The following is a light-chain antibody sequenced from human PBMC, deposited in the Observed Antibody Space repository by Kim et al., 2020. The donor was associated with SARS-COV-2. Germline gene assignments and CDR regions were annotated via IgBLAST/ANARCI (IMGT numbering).Light chain of an antibody. CDR3: SSYTSSSTGV. Sequence: QSVLTQPASVSGSPGQSITISCTGTSSDVGGYNYVSCYQQHPGKAPKLMIYDVSNRPSGVSNRFSGSKSGNTASLTISGLQAEDEADYYCSSYTSSSTGVFGGGTQLTVL. V-gene: IGLV2-14*03. CDR1: SSDVGGYNY. J-gene: IGLJ2*01. CDR2: DVS.